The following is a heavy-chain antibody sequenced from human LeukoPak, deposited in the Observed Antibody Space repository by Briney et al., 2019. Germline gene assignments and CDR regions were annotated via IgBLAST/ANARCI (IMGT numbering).Heavy chain of an antibody. J-gene: IGHJ5*02. D-gene: IGHD6-13*01. CDR3: ARAIDAELSIAAAADP. CDR2: IYYSGST. CDR1: GGSISSYY. Sequence: SETLSLTCTVSGGSISSYYWSWIRQPPGKGLEWIGYIYYSGSTNYNPSLKSRVTISVDTSKNQFSLELSSVTAADTAVYYCARAIDAELSIAAAADPWGQGTLVTVSS. V-gene: IGHV4-59*01.